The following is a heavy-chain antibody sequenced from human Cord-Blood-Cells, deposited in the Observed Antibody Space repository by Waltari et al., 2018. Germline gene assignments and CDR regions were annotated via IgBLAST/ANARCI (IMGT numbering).Heavy chain of an antibody. CDR2: IYYSGST. CDR3: ASTGIAAAGRGAFDI. CDR1: GGSISSHY. Sequence: QVQLQESGPGLVKPSETLSLTCTVSGGSISSHYWSWIRQPPGKGLEWIGYIYYSGSTNDNPSLMSRVTISVDTSNNQCSLKLSSVTAADTAVYYCASTGIAAAGRGAFDIWGQGTMVTVSS. J-gene: IGHJ3*02. D-gene: IGHD6-13*01. V-gene: IGHV4-59*11.